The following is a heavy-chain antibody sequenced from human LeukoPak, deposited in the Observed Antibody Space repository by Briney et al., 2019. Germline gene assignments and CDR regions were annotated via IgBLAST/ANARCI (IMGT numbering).Heavy chain of an antibody. Sequence: PGGSLRLSCAASGFTFSSFWMSWIRQPPGKGLEWIGEINHSGSTNYNPSLKSRVTISVDTSKNQFSLKLSSVTAADTAVYYCARVDHCSSTSCYTPPYNWFDPWGQGTLVTVSS. D-gene: IGHD2-2*02. CDR1: GFTFSSFW. V-gene: IGHV4-34*01. CDR2: INHSGST. CDR3: ARVDHCSSTSCYTPPYNWFDP. J-gene: IGHJ5*02.